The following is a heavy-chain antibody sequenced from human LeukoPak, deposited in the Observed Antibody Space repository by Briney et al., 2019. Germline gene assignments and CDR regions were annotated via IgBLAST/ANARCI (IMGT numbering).Heavy chain of an antibody. CDR2: ISGSGGST. CDR3: AKDWELNFDY. Sequence: PGGSLRLPCAASGFTFSSYAMSWARQAPGKGLEWVSAISGSGGSTYYADSVKGRFTISRDNSKNTLYLQMNSLRAEDTAVYYCAKDWELNFDYWGQGTLVTVSS. CDR1: GFTFSSYA. J-gene: IGHJ4*02. D-gene: IGHD1-26*01. V-gene: IGHV3-23*01.